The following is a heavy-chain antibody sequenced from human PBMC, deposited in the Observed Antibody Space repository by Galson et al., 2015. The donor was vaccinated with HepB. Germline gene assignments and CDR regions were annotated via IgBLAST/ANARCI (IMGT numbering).Heavy chain of an antibody. CDR3: VRNWNLFDN. Sequence: SLRLSCAASGFTFRNYDMSWVRQAPGKGLEWVSVISSDGRSLYYADSVKGRFTISRDNSKNTLYLQMNSLRAGDTAVYYCVRNWNLFDNWGQGTLVTVSS. CDR1: GFTFRNYD. J-gene: IGHJ4*02. CDR2: ISSDGRSL. V-gene: IGHV3-23*03. D-gene: IGHD1-1*01.